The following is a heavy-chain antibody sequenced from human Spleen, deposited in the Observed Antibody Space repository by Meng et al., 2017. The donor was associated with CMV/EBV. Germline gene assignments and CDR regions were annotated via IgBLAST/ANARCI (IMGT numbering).Heavy chain of an antibody. CDR2: VNANSGAK. V-gene: IGHV1-2*02. CDR1: GYTFTGYY. J-gene: IGHJ4*02. CDR3: ARGYCSGASCYIDD. D-gene: IGHD2-2*02. Sequence: SGYTFTGYYMNWVRQAPGQGLEWMGWVNANSGAKDYAQKFQGRVTMTRDTSISTAYMELSRLRSDDTAAYYCARGYCSGASCYIDDWGQGTLVTVSS.